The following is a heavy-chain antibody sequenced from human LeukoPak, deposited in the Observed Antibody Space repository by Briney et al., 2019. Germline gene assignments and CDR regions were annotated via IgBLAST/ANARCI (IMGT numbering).Heavy chain of an antibody. CDR3: AKWAKLGYCSGGSCYGGYDY. Sequence: GGSLRLSCAASGFTFNTYSMNWVRQAPGKGLEWVSYISSSSSTIYHADSVKGRFTISRDNAKNSLYLQMNSLRAEDTAVYYCAKWAKLGYCSGGSCYGGYDYWGQGTLVTVSS. CDR2: ISSSSSTI. D-gene: IGHD2-15*01. J-gene: IGHJ4*02. V-gene: IGHV3-48*01. CDR1: GFTFNTYS.